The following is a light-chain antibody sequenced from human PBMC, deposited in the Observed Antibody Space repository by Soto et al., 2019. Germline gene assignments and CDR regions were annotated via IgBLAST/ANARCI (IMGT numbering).Light chain of an antibody. J-gene: IGLJ2*01. V-gene: IGLV1-44*01. Sequence: QSVLTQPPSASGTPGQRVTISCSGIISNIGSNTVSWFQQLPGAAPKLLIHSYNQRPSGVPDRFSGSKSGTSASLAISGLQSEDEADYFCAAWDNSLNAVVFGGGTKLTVL. CDR2: SYN. CDR1: ISNIGSNT. CDR3: AAWDNSLNAVV.